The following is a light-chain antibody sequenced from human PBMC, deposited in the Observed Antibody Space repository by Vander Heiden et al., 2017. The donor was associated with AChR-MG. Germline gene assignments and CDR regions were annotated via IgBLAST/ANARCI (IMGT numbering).Light chain of an antibody. J-gene: IGKJ2*01. CDR2: KAS. V-gene: IGKV1-5*03. CDR1: ESVNNW. CDR3: QQYKSDYT. Sequence: DIQMTQSPSTLSAFVGDRVTITCRASESVNNWLAWYQQKPGKAPKLLIYKASSLQGGVPSRFSGSASGTEFTLTISSLQPDDFATYYCQQYKSDYTFGQGTKLEIK.